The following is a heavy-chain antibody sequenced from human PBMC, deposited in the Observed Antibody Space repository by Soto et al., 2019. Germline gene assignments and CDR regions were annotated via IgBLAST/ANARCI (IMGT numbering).Heavy chain of an antibody. Sequence: EVQLVESGGGLVKPGGSLRLSCAASGFTFSTYSMNWVRQAPGKGLEWVSFISSSSSYMNYADSVKGRFTISRDNAKNSLYLHMNSLRAEDTAVYYCARDHYGSGNYYFDYWGQGTLVTV. CDR1: GFTFSTYS. CDR3: ARDHYGSGNYYFDY. D-gene: IGHD3-10*01. J-gene: IGHJ4*02. CDR2: ISSSSSYM. V-gene: IGHV3-21*01.